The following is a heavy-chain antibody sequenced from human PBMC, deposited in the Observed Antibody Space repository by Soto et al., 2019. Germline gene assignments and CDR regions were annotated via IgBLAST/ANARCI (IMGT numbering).Heavy chain of an antibody. CDR3: AKGCIAAERYYYGMDV. D-gene: IGHD6-13*01. CDR2: ISGSGGST. CDR1: GFTFSSYA. Sequence: GGSLRLSCAASGFTFSSYAMSWVRQAPGKGLEWVSAISGSGGSTYYADSVKGRFTISRDNSKNTLYLQMNSLRAEDTAVYYCAKGCIAAERYYYGMDVWGQGTTVTVSS. J-gene: IGHJ6*02. V-gene: IGHV3-23*01.